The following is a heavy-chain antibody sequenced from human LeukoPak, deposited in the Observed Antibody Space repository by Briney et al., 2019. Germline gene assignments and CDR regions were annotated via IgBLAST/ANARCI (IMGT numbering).Heavy chain of an antibody. CDR2: IYSGGTT. CDR1: GFTVRSNY. CDR3: ARGVTPDWFDP. D-gene: IGHD2-21*02. Sequence: GGSLRLSCAASGFTVRSNYMSWVRQAPGKGLEWVSVIYSGGTTYYADSVKGRFTISRDNSKNTLYLQMNRLRAEDTAVYYCARGVTPDWFDPWGQGTLVTVSS. V-gene: IGHV3-66*01. J-gene: IGHJ5*02.